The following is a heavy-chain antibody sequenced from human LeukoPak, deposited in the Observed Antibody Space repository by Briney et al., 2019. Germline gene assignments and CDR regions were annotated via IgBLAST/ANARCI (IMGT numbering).Heavy chain of an antibody. J-gene: IGHJ6*02. CDR1: GFTFSSYG. CDR3: ARVEWYCSSTSCPPMDV. D-gene: IGHD2-2*01. Sequence: GGSLRLSCAASGFTFSSYGTHWVRQAPGKGLEWVAVIWYDGSNKYYADSVKGRFTISRDNSKNTLYLQMNSLRAEDTAVYYCARVEWYCSSTSCPPMDVWGQGTTVTVSS. CDR2: IWYDGSNK. V-gene: IGHV3-33*01.